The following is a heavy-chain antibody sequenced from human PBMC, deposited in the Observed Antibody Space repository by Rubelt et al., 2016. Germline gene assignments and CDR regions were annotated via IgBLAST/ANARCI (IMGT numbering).Heavy chain of an antibody. D-gene: IGHD3-9*01. Sequence: QVQLVQSGAEVEKPGSSVKVSCKASGGTFSSYAISWVRQAPGQGLEWMGGIIPIFGTANSAQKFQGRVTITADKSTGTAYMELSSLRSEDTAVYYCASPPYDILTGYDYYYGMDVWGQGTTVTVSS. CDR3: ASPPYDILTGYDYYYGMDV. CDR2: IIPIFGTA. J-gene: IGHJ6*02. V-gene: IGHV1-69*06. CDR1: GGTFSSYA.